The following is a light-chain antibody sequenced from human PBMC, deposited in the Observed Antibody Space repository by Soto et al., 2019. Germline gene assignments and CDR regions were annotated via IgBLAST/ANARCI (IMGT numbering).Light chain of an antibody. Sequence: QAVVTQPASVSGSPGQSITISCTGTSSDVGAYNFVSWYQQHPGKAPKLMIYDVSNRPSGLSNRFSGSKSGNTASLTISGLQAEDEADYYCSSYTTSSTLVFGGGTKLTVL. CDR1: SSDVGAYNF. V-gene: IGLV2-14*03. CDR3: SSYTTSSTLV. J-gene: IGLJ2*01. CDR2: DVS.